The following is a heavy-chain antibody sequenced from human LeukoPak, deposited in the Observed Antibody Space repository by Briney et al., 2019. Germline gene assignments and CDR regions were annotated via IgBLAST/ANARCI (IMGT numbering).Heavy chain of an antibody. CDR2: ISYDGSNK. V-gene: IGHV3-30*04. J-gene: IGHJ5*02. CDR3: ARVGTSSLRDWFDP. D-gene: IGHD2-8*01. CDR1: GFTFSSYA. Sequence: GGSLRLSCAASGFTFSSYAMHWVRQAPGKGLEWVAVISYDGSNKYYVDSVKGRFTISRDNSKNTLYLQMNSLRAEDTAVYYCARVGTSSLRDWFDPWGQGTLVTVSS.